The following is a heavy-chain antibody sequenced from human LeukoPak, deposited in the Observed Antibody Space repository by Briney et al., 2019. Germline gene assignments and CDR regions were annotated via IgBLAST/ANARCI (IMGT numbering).Heavy chain of an antibody. J-gene: IGHJ3*02. CDR1: GFTFSSYW. Sequence: PGGSLRLSCAASGFTFSSYWMHWVRQAPGEGLVWVSRINSDGSSTSYADSVKGRFTISRDNAKNTLYLQMNSLRTEDTAVYYCARDIADAFDIWGQGTMVSVSS. D-gene: IGHD6-13*01. V-gene: IGHV3-74*01. CDR2: INSDGSST. CDR3: ARDIADAFDI.